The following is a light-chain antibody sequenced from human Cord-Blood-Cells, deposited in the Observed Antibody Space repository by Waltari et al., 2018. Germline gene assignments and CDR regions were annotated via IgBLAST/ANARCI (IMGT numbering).Light chain of an antibody. J-gene: IGKJ1*01. CDR3: QQSYSTPRT. CDR1: QSISSY. V-gene: IGKV1-39*01. Sequence: DIKMTQSPPSLSASVGDRITITCRESQSISSYLNWYQQKPGKAPKLLIYAASSLQSGVPSRFSGSGSGTDFTLTISSLQPEDFATYYCQQSYSTPRTFGQGTKVEIK. CDR2: AAS.